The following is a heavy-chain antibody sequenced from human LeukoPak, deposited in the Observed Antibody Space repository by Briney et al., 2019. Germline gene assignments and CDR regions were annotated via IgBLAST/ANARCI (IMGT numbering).Heavy chain of an antibody. CDR3: TRDRAISGMDY. V-gene: IGHV3-7*03. Sequence: GGSLRLSRAASGFTFRNYWMSWVRQAPGKGLEWVANIKHDGSEKYSVDSVKGRFTISRDNAKNSLYLQMNSLRAEDTAVYYCTRDRAISGMDYWGQGTLVTVSS. CDR1: GFTFRNYW. D-gene: IGHD3-10*01. CDR2: IKHDGSEK. J-gene: IGHJ4*02.